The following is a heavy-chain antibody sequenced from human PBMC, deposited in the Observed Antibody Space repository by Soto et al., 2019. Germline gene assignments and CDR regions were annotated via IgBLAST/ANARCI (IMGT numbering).Heavy chain of an antibody. Sequence: EVQLVESGGDLVQPGGSLRLSCAASGFTFSDYRMKWVRQAPGKGLEWISYISSSGNTIYYADSVKGRFTISRDNAKNSLYLQMNNLRAEDTAVYYCARDTHRTVTRIYVSDVWGQGTMVTVSS. J-gene: IGHJ3*01. CDR3: ARDTHRTVTRIYVSDV. D-gene: IGHD4-17*01. V-gene: IGHV3-48*01. CDR2: ISSSGNTI. CDR1: GFTFSDYR.